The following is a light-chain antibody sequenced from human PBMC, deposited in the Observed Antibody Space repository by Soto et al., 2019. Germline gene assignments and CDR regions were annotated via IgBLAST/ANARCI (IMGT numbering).Light chain of an antibody. CDR2: GAS. V-gene: IGKV3-15*01. CDR1: QSVSTN. J-gene: IGKJ4*01. Sequence: EIVLTQSPATLSLFPGERATLSCRASQSVSTNLAWYQQKPGQAPRLLIYGASTRATGIPARFSGSGSGTEFTLTISSLQSEDFAVYYCQQRSNWLTFGGGTKVDIK. CDR3: QQRSNWLT.